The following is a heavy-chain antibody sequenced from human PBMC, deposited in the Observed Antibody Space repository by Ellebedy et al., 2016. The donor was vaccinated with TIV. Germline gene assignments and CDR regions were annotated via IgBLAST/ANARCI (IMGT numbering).Heavy chain of an antibody. CDR3: AKARSTVTTPLDY. CDR2: IGSNGRNM. Sequence: GGSLRLXCAASGFSFSAHYMSWIRQAPGRGLEWISYIGSNGRNMYYADSVKGRFTISRDNSKNTLYLQMDSLRAEDTAVYYCAKARSTVTTPLDYWGQGTLVTVSS. CDR1: GFSFSAHY. V-gene: IGHV3-11*01. J-gene: IGHJ4*02. D-gene: IGHD4-11*01.